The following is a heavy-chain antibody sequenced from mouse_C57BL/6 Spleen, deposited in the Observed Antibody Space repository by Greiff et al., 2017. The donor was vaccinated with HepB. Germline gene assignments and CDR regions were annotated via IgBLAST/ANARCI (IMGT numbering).Heavy chain of an antibody. D-gene: IGHD1-1*01. V-gene: IGHV1-22*01. J-gene: IGHJ2*01. CDR2: INPNNGGT. CDR1: GYTFTDYN. Sequence: EVMLVESGPELVKPGASVKMSCKASGYTFTDYNMHWVKQSHGKSLEWIGYINPNNGGTSYNQKFKGKATLTVNKSSSTAYMELRSLTSEDSAVYYCARSDYGSSYGYWGQGTTLTVSS. CDR3: ARSDYGSSYGY.